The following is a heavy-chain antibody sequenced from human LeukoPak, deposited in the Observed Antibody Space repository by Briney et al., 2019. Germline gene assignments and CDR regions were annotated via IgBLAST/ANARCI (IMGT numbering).Heavy chain of an antibody. J-gene: IGHJ5*02. V-gene: IGHV4-61*02. CDR1: GGSITSGTHY. Sequence: PSETLSLTCTVAGGSITSGTHYWSWIRQPAGKGLEWIGRINTSGITKYNPSLESRVTVSLDTSKNQFSLRLSSVTAADTAVYYCARGEELYNAGYHTNWFDPWGQGTLVTVSS. CDR3: ARGEELYNAGYHTNWFDP. D-gene: IGHD3-9*01. CDR2: INTSGIT.